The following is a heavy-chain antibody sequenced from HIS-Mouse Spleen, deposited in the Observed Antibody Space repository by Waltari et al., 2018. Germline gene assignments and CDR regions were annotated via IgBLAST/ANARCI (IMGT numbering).Heavy chain of an antibody. CDR3: ARGGLNADWNYFDY. D-gene: IGHD1-1*01. J-gene: IGHJ4*02. CDR2: ISYDGSNK. CDR1: GFTFSSYP. Sequence: QVQLVESGGGVVQPGRSLRLSCSASGFTFSSYPMPWVRPAPGKGLEWVAVISYDGSNKYYADSVKGRFTISRDNSKNTLYLQMNSLRAEDTAVYYCARGGLNADWNYFDYWGQGTLVTVSS. V-gene: IGHV3-30-3*01.